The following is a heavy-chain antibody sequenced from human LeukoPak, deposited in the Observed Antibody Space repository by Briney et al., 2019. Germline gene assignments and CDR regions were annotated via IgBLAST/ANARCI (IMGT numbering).Heavy chain of an antibody. CDR3: AKAGYSSGWNWFDP. V-gene: IGHV3-30*02. CDR1: GFTFSSYG. CDR2: IRYDGSNK. D-gene: IGHD6-19*01. J-gene: IGHJ5*02. Sequence: GGSLRLSCAASGFTFSSYGMHWVRQAPGKGLERVAFIRYDGSNKCYADSVKGRFTISRDNSKNTLYLQMNSLRAEDTAVYYCAKAGYSSGWNWFDPWGQGTLVTVSS.